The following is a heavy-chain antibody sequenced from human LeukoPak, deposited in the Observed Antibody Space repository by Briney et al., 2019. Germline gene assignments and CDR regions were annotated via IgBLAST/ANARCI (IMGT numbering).Heavy chain of an antibody. D-gene: IGHD6-19*01. CDR2: ISHDGDNK. V-gene: IGHV3-30*07. Sequence: PGGSLRLSCAASRFTFSSYAMHWVRQAPGKGLEWVAIISHDGDNKFYADSVKGRFTISRDDAKNSLYLQMNSLRVEDTAVYHCVRYFTAVAPTLRLDYWGQGTLVTVSS. J-gene: IGHJ4*02. CDR3: VRYFTAVAPTLRLDY. CDR1: RFTFSSYA.